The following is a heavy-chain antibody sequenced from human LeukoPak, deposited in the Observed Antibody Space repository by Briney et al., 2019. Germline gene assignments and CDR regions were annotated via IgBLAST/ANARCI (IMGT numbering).Heavy chain of an antibody. D-gene: IGHD6-19*01. CDR3: VKSPGSGWPV. Sequence: GGSLRLSCAASGFTFSSFAMHWVRQAPGKGLEYLSAIYSDGSRTYYADSVKGRFTISRDNSKNTLYFEMSGLRVEDTAVYYCVKSPGSGWPVWGQGTLLTVSS. CDR1: GFTFSSFA. V-gene: IGHV3-64D*06. CDR2: IYSDGSRT. J-gene: IGHJ4*02.